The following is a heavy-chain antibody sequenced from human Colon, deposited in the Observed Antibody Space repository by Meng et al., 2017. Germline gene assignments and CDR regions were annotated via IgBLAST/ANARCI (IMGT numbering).Heavy chain of an antibody. CDR1: GGSSSSNNW. CDR2: IYQSGST. J-gene: IGHJ4*02. Sequence: QGLLQWPGPGLGNPAGTLSRTCTVWGGSSSSNNWGSCVRPSPGRGLECIGEIYQSGSTNYSPSLKSRVTISLDKSKTQFSLKVSYMTAADTAVYFCARVPTTVDPFESWGQGTLVTISS. D-gene: IGHD4-23*01. V-gene: IGHV4-4*01. CDR3: ARVPTTVDPFES.